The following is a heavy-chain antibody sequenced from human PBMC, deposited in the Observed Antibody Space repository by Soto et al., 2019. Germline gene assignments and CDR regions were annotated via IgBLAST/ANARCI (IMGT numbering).Heavy chain of an antibody. CDR1: GYTFTNYY. J-gene: IGHJ4*02. CDR2: INPSDGRT. Sequence: ASVKVSCKASGYTFTNYYLHWVRQAPGQGLEWMGMINPSDGRTSYAQNFQGRVTMTRDTSTNTAYMELSSLRSEDTAVYLCAKNFESVTTGVYYFDYWGQGTLVTVSS. D-gene: IGHD4-17*01. CDR3: AKNFESVTTGVYYFDY. V-gene: IGHV1-46*01.